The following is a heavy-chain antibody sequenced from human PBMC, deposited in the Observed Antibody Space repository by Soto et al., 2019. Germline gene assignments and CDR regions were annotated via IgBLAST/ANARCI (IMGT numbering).Heavy chain of an antibody. V-gene: IGHV1-18*01. J-gene: IGHJ5*02. CDR1: GYTFTSYG. CDR2: VSAYNGNT. D-gene: IGHD4-17*01. Sequence: ASVKVSCKASGYTFTSYGISWVRQAPGQGLEWMGWVSAYNGNTNYAQKLQGRVTMTTDTSTSTAYMELRSLRSDDTAVYYCAIEWDYGDYTWFDPWGQGTLVTVSS. CDR3: AIEWDYGDYTWFDP.